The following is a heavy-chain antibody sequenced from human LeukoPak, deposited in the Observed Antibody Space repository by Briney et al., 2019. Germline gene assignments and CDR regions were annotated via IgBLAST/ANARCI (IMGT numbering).Heavy chain of an antibody. CDR1: GFTFSSCW. J-gene: IGHJ4*02. CDR2: INSDGSRT. Sequence: GGSLRLSCAVSGFTFSSCWMHWVRQAPGRGLVWVSRINSDGSRTNNADSVKGRFTISRDNAKNMLYLQMNSLRAEDTAVYYCARDKETATTADLGYWGQGTLVTVSS. D-gene: IGHD5-24*01. V-gene: IGHV3-74*01. CDR3: ARDKETATTADLGY.